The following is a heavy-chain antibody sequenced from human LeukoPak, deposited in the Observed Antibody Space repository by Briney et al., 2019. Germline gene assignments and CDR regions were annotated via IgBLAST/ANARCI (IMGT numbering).Heavy chain of an antibody. CDR3: ARSIAATICSFDY. CDR1: GYTFTGYY. D-gene: IGHD6-6*01. Sequence: GASVKVSCKASGYTFTGYYMHCVRQAPGQGLEWMGWINPNSGGTNYAQKFQGRVTMTRDTSISTAYMELSRLRSDDTAVYYCARSIAATICSFDYWGQGTLVTVSS. J-gene: IGHJ4*02. V-gene: IGHV1-2*02. CDR2: INPNSGGT.